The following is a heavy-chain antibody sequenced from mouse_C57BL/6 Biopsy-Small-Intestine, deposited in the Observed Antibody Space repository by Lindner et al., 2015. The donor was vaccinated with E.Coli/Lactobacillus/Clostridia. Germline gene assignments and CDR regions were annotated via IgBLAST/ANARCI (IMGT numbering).Heavy chain of an antibody. J-gene: IGHJ3*01. V-gene: IGHV1-81*01. CDR2: ISAYNGMT. D-gene: IGHD5-1*01. CDR3: ARDVPTLYDFWSGFPNYPDAFDI. CDR1: GYTFTSYG. Sequence: SVKVSCKASGYTFTSYGFSWVRQAPGQGLEWMGWISAYNGMTNYPQKFQGRVTMTTDRSTTTAYMELTNLRSDDTAVYYCARDVPTLYDFWSGFPNYPDAFDIWGQGTMVSVSS.